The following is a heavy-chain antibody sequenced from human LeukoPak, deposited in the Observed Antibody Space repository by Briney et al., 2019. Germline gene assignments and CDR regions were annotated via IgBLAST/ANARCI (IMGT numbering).Heavy chain of an antibody. J-gene: IGHJ6*02. CDR2: ISGSGGST. V-gene: IGHV3-23*01. D-gene: IGHD4-11*01. CDR1: GFTFSSYA. CDR3: AKSYSNYGYYYYGMDV. Sequence: GGSLRLSCAASGFTFSSYAMSWVRQAPGKGLEWVSAISGSGGSTYYADSVKGRFTISRDNSKNTLYLQMNSLGAEDTAVYYCAKSYSNYGYYYYGMDVWGQGTTVTVSS.